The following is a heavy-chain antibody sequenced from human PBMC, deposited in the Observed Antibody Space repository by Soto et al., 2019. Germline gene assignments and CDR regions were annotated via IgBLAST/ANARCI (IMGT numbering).Heavy chain of an antibody. D-gene: IGHD4-17*01. CDR2: IYYSGST. Sequence: SETLSLTCTVSGGSISRYYWNWFRQPPGKGLEWIGYIYYSGSTNYNPSHKSRVTISVDTSKNQFSLRLSSVTAADTAVYYCARGNDYGDYSRESTFDYWGQGTLVTVSS. CDR1: GGSISRYY. J-gene: IGHJ4*02. V-gene: IGHV4-59*01. CDR3: ARGNDYGDYSRESTFDY.